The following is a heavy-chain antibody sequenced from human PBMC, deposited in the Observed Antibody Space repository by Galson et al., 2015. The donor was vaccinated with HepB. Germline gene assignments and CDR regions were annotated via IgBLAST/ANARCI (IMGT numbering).Heavy chain of an antibody. D-gene: IGHD1-26*01. V-gene: IGHV3-23*01. CDR3: VRDVSGSTMGDY. CDR1: GFTFGSYD. CDR2: LTASGGGT. Sequence: SLRLSCAASGFTFGSYDMSWVRQAPGKGLEWVSGLTASGGGTYYADSVKGRFIVSRDNSENTLYLQMYSLRAEDTAVYYCVRDVSGSTMGDYWGQGTLVTVST. J-gene: IGHJ4*02.